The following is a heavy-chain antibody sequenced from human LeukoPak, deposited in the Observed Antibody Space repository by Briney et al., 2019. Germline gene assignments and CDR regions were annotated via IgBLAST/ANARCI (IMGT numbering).Heavy chain of an antibody. CDR1: GGSISDYY. Sequence: SETLSLTCTVSGGSISDYYRGWIRQPPGKGLEWIGYFYNSRSSTYNPSLKSRVTISVDTSKEQFSLKVNSVTAADTAVYYCTRGAGWLIDYWGQGILVTVSS. V-gene: IGHV4-59*01. J-gene: IGHJ4*02. D-gene: IGHD3-16*01. CDR2: FYNSRSS. CDR3: TRGAGWLIDY.